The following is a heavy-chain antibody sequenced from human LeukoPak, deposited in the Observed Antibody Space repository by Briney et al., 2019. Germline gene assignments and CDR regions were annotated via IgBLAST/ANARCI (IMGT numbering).Heavy chain of an antibody. CDR1: GFTFSSYG. V-gene: IGHV3-30*02. D-gene: IGHD6-6*01. CDR3: AKDGVWYSSSSGYYFDY. J-gene: IGHJ4*02. Sequence: GGSLRLSCAASGFTFSSYGIHWVRQAPGKGLEWVALIPYDGSNKYYADPVKGRFTISRDNSKNTLYLQMNSLRPEDTAVYYCAKDGVWYSSSSGYYFDYWGQGAPVTVSS. CDR2: IPYDGSNK.